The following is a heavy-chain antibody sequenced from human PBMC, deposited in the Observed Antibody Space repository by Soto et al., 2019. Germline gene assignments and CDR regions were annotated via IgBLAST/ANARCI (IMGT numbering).Heavy chain of an antibody. CDR2: IYYSGST. Sequence: SETLSLTCTVSGGPISSGGYYWSWIRQHPGKGLEWIGYIYYSGSTYYNPSLKSRATISVDTSKNQFSLKLRSVTAPDTAVYFWACSYYYYDSYCEYWGQGTLGT. V-gene: IGHV4-31*03. CDR1: GGPISSGGYY. J-gene: IGHJ4*02. D-gene: IGHD3-22*01. CDR3: ACSYYYYDSYCEY.